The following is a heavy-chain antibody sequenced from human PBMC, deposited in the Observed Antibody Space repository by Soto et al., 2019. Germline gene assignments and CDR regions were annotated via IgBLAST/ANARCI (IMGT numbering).Heavy chain of an antibody. V-gene: IGHV5-10-1*01. CDR2: IDPSDSQT. Sequence: GESLKISSEGSGYSFAGYWSTWGRQKPGKGLEWMGRIDPSDSQTYYSPSFRGHVTISATKSITTVFLQWSSLRASDTAMYYCARQIYDSDTGPNFQYSFDSWGQGTPVTVS. CDR3: ARQIYDSDTGPNFQYSFDS. CDR1: GYSFAGYW. J-gene: IGHJ4*02. D-gene: IGHD3-22*01.